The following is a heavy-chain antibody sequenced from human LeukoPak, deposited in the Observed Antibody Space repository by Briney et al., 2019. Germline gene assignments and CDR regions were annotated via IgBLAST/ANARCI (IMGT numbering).Heavy chain of an antibody. Sequence: AGGSLRLSCAASGFNVSYYSMNWVRQAPGKGLEWVSYISFSNSTLYYADSVRGQFNISRDNAKNSLSLQMNSLRAEDTAVYYCAGGGATSFDYWGQGILVTVSS. CDR2: ISFSNSTL. CDR1: GFNVSYYS. CDR3: AGGGATSFDY. V-gene: IGHV3-48*04. D-gene: IGHD5-12*01. J-gene: IGHJ4*02.